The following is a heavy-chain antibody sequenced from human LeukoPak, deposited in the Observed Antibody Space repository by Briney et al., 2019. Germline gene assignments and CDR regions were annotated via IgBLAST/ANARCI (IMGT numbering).Heavy chain of an antibody. CDR3: ASTCSGGSCYPYYYSGMDV. D-gene: IGHD2-15*01. V-gene: IGHV3-30*03. Sequence: PGRSLRLSCAASGFTFSSYGMHWVRQAPGKGLEWVAVISYDGSNKYYADSVKGRFTISRDNAKNSLYLQMNSLRAEDTAVYYCASTCSGGSCYPYYYSGMDVWGQGTTVTVSS. CDR1: GFTFSSYG. J-gene: IGHJ6*02. CDR2: ISYDGSNK.